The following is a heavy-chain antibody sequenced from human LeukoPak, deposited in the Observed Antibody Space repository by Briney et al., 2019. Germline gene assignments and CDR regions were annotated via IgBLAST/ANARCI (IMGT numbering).Heavy chain of an antibody. CDR3: ANDRSSIEPSDY. J-gene: IGHJ4*02. CDR2: ISGSGGST. D-gene: IGHD1-14*01. Sequence: GGSLRLSCAASGFTFSSYAMSWVRQAPGKGLEWVSAISGSGGSTYYADSVKGRFTISRDNSKNTLYLQMNSLSAEDTAVYYCANDRSSIEPSDYWGQGTLVTVSS. CDR1: GFTFSSYA. V-gene: IGHV3-23*01.